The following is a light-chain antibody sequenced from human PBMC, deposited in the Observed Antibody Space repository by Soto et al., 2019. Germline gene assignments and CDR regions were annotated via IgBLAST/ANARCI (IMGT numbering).Light chain of an antibody. CDR3: LQYNSFSRT. CDR1: QSINSW. CDR2: KAS. J-gene: IGKJ1*01. Sequence: DIQMTQSPSTLSASVGDRVTITCRASQSINSWLAWYQQKAGKAPKHLIYKASTLESGVPSRFSGRGSWTVFTHTNSRRQPDDFATYYWLQYNSFSRTFGQGTKVEIK. V-gene: IGKV1-5*03.